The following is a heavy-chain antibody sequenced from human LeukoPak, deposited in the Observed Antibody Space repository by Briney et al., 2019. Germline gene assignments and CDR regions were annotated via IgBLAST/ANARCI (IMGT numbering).Heavy chain of an antibody. CDR2: IYYSGST. Sequence: SETLSLTCSVSGDSLSAYYWSWIRQLPGKGLEWIGYIYYSGSTNYNPSLKSRVTISVDTSKNQFSLNLSSVTTADTAVYYCARVSCSSTSCPRRDALDVWGQGTMVTVSS. J-gene: IGHJ3*01. V-gene: IGHV4-59*01. CDR1: GDSLSAYY. D-gene: IGHD2-2*01. CDR3: ARVSCSSTSCPRRDALDV.